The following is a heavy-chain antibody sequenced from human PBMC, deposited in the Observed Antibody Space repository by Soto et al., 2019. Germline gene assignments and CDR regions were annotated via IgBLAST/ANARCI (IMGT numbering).Heavy chain of an antibody. J-gene: IGHJ4*02. V-gene: IGHV3-30*18. CDR3: AKYASSTWSLFDY. D-gene: IGHD6-13*01. CDR2: ISYDGKQT. CDR1: GVTFKDYG. Sequence: GGSLRLSCGAPGVTFKDYGMHWVRQAPGKGLEWVAVISYDGKQTYYADSVKGRFTISRDNSKNTLYLQVNSLRAEDTALYYCAKYASSTWSLFDYWGQGTLVTVSS.